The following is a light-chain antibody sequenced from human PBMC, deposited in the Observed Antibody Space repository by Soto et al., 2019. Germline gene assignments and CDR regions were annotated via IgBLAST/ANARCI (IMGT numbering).Light chain of an antibody. Sequence: DLVMTQTPLSLSVTPGQPASISCKSSQSLLQSDGKTHLYWYLQRPGQPPQLLIYEVIKRFSGVPHRFSGSGSGTDFTLKISRVEAEDVGVYYCMQSTQFPNTFGQGTRLEIK. CDR2: EVI. J-gene: IGKJ5*01. CDR1: QSLLQSDGKTH. V-gene: IGKV2D-29*01. CDR3: MQSTQFPNT.